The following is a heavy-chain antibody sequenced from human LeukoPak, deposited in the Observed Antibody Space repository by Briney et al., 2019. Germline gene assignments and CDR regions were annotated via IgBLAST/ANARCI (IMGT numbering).Heavy chain of an antibody. CDR3: ARGLRFGMYYYMDV. D-gene: IGHD3-10*01. CDR1: GYTFTSYY. Sequence: RASVKVSCKASGYTFTSYYMHWVRQATGQGLEWMGWMNPNSGNTGYAQKFQGRVTMTRNTSISTAYMELSSLRSEDTAVYYCARGLRFGMYYYMDVWGKGTTVTVSS. V-gene: IGHV1-8*02. J-gene: IGHJ6*03. CDR2: MNPNSGNT.